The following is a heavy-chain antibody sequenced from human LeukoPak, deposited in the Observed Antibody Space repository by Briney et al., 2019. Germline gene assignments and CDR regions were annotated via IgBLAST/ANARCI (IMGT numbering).Heavy chain of an antibody. CDR1: GGSITTDNW. V-gene: IGHV4-4*02. J-gene: IGHJ5*02. D-gene: IGHD3-10*01. CDR2: IYHSGSI. CDR3: ARGYGSRWFDP. Sequence: PSGPLSLTCAVSGGSITTDNWWGWVRQPPGKGLEWIGEIYHSGSINYNPSLKSRITMSVDKSKNQFSLKLSSVTAADTAVYYCARGYGSRWFDPWGQGTLVTVSS.